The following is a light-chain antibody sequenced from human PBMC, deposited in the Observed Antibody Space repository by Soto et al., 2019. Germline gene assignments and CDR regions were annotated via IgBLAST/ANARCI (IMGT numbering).Light chain of an antibody. Sequence: SYELTQPPSVSVAPGKTATISCGGNNIGSISVHWYQQKPGQAPVVVISYDSDRPSGIPERFSGSNSGNTATLTISRVEAGDEADYYRQVWDTSRDHQVFGGGTKLTVL. CDR1: NIGSIS. J-gene: IGLJ2*01. CDR3: QVWDTSRDHQV. V-gene: IGLV3-21*04. CDR2: YDS.